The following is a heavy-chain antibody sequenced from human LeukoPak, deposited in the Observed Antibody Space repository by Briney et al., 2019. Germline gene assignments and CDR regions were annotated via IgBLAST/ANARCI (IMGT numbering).Heavy chain of an antibody. J-gene: IGHJ4*02. Sequence: GGSLRLSCAASGFTFSSYSMNWVRQAPGKGLEWVSYISSSSSTIYYADSVKGRFTISRDNSKNTLYLQMNSLRAEDTAVYYCAKIPSSGWSYFDYWGQGTLVTVSS. CDR1: GFTFSSYS. CDR3: AKIPSSGWSYFDY. V-gene: IGHV3-48*01. CDR2: ISSSSSTI. D-gene: IGHD6-19*01.